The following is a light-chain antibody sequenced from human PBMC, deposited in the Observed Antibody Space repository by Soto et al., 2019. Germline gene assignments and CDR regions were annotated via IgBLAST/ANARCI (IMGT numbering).Light chain of an antibody. J-gene: IGKJ5*01. V-gene: IGKV3D-11*01. CDR3: QQRSNWPIT. CDR1: QDVSSH. Sequence: IVKSQSRTTLCESRGGSVIVSGRSSQDVSSHVAWYQQRPGQAPRLLIYDASNRATGIPARFSGSGSGTDFTLTISSLEPEDFAVYYCQQRSNWPITFGQGTRLEIK. CDR2: DAS.